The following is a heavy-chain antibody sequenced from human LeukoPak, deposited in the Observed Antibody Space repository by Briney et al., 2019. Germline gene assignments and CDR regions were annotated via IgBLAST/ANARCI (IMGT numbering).Heavy chain of an antibody. CDR1: GFTFSSYA. Sequence: GGSLRLSCAASGFTFSSYAMSWVRQAPGTGLEWVSAISGSGSSTYYADSVKGRFTISRDNSKNTLSLQMNSLRAEDTAVYYCATSEGYRPIDYWGQGTLVTVSS. V-gene: IGHV3-23*01. J-gene: IGHJ4*02. D-gene: IGHD3-16*02. CDR2: ISGSGSST. CDR3: ATSEGYRPIDY.